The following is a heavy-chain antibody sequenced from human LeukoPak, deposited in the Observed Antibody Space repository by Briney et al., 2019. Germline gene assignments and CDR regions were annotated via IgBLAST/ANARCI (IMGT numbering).Heavy chain of an antibody. Sequence: SETLSLTCTVSGGSISSYYWSWIRQPPGKGLEWIGEINHSGSTNYNPSLKSRVTISVDTSKNQFSLKLSSVTAADTAVYYCARHQCSGTRCYNFYFYGMDVWGQGTTVTVSS. V-gene: IGHV4-34*01. CDR1: GGSISSYY. CDR3: ARHQCSGTRCYNFYFYGMDV. CDR2: INHSGST. D-gene: IGHD2-2*02. J-gene: IGHJ6*02.